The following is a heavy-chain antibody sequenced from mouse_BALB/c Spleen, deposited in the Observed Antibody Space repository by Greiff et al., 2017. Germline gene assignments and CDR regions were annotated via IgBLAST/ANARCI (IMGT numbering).Heavy chain of an antibody. V-gene: IGHV1-7*01. CDR1: GYTFTSYW. Sequence: QVQLQQSGAELAKPGASVKMSCKASGYTFTSYWMHWVQQRPGQGLEWIGYINPSTGYTEYNQKFKDKATLTADKSSSTAYMQLSSLTSEDSAVYYCASRTGSAYWGQGTLVTVSA. J-gene: IGHJ3*01. CDR3: ASRTGSAY. CDR2: INPSTGYT. D-gene: IGHD4-1*01.